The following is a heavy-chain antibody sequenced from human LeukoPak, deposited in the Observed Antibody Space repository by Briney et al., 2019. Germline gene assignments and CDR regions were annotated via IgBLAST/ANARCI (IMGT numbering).Heavy chain of an antibody. CDR2: INPNSGGT. V-gene: IGHV1-2*02. J-gene: IGHJ4*02. D-gene: IGHD3-9*01. Sequence: ASVKVSCKVSGYTLTELSMHWVRQAPGQGLEWMGWINPNSGGTNYAQKFQGRVTMTRDTSISTAYMELSRLRSDDTAVYYCARGEIPRLRYFDWAPDYWGQGTLVTVSS. CDR1: GYTLTELS. CDR3: ARGEIPRLRYFDWAPDY.